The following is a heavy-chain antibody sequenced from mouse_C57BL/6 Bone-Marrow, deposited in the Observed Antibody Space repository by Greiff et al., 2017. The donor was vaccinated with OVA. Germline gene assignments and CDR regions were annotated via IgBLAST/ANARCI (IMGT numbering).Heavy chain of an antibody. CDR1: GFTFSSYT. D-gene: IGHD2-5*01. V-gene: IGHV5-9*01. CDR2: ISGGGGNT. Sequence: EVNLVESGGGLVKPGGSLKLSCAASGFTFSSYTMSWVRQTPEKRLEWVATISGGGGNTYYPDSVKGRFTISRDNAKNTLYLQMSSLRSEDTALYYCARHNSNYEDWYFDVWGTGTTVTVSS. CDR3: ARHNSNYEDWYFDV. J-gene: IGHJ1*03.